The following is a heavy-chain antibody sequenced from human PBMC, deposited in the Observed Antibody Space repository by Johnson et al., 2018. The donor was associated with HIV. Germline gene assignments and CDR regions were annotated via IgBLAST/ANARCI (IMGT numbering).Heavy chain of an antibody. CDR1: GFTFSSYW. V-gene: IGHV3-7*05. Sequence: VQLVESGGGVVQPGGSLRLSCAASGFTFSSYWMSWVRQAPGKGLEWVANIKQDGSEKYYVDSVKGRFTISRDNAKNSLYLQMNSLRAEDTAVYYCAKGGRGLAFDIWGQGTMVTVSS. CDR3: AKGGRGLAFDI. J-gene: IGHJ3*02. D-gene: IGHD2-15*01. CDR2: IKQDGSEK.